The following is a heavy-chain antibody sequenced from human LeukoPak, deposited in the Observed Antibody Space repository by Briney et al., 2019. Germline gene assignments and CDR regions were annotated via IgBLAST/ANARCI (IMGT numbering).Heavy chain of an antibody. CDR2: ISGSGGST. J-gene: IGHJ6*01. CDR3: AKWGSVSPSDVMDV. D-gene: IGHD3-16*01. CDR1: GFTFSSYA. V-gene: IGHV3-23*01. Sequence: GGSLRLSCAASGFTFSSYAMSWVRQAPGKGLEWVSAISGSGGSTYYADSVKGRFTISRDNSKNTLYLQMNSLRAAETAVYYCAKWGSVSPSDVMDVWGEGTTVTVSS.